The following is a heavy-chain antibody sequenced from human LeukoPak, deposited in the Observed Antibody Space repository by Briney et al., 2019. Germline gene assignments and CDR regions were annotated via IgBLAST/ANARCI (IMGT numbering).Heavy chain of an antibody. J-gene: IGHJ5*02. CDR1: GGSLTSTSYY. V-gene: IGHV4-39*01. D-gene: IGHD2-21*02. CDR2: ISYSGST. Sequence: PSQTLSLTRTVSGGSLTSTSYYWGWIRQPPGKRLGWIGDISYSGSTYYNPSLTSRVTISVDTSKNQFSLKLSSGTAADTAVYYCARRSKVVVTANWFDPWGQGTLVTVSS. CDR3: ARRSKVVVTANWFDP.